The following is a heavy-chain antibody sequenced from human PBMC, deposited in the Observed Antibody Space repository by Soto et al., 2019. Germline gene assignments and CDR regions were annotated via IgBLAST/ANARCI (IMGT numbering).Heavy chain of an antibody. CDR3: ARTYYYGSGSFYFDY. CDR2: ISAYNGNT. CDR1: GYTFTSYG. V-gene: IGHV1-18*01. J-gene: IGHJ4*02. D-gene: IGHD3-10*01. Sequence: ASVKVSCKASGYTFTSYGISWVRQAPGQGLEWMGWISAYNGNTNYAQKLQGRVTMTTDTSTSTAYMELRSLRSDDTAVYYCARTYYYGSGSFYFDYWGQGTLITVSS.